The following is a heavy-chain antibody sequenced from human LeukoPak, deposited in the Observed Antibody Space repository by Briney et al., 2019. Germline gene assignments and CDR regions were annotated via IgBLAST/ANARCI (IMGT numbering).Heavy chain of an antibody. V-gene: IGHV3-33*01. Sequence: GRSLRLSCAASGFTFSSYGMHWVRQAPGKGLEWVAVIWYDGSNKYYADSVKGRFTISRDNSKNTLYLQMNSLRAEDTAVYYCAGSSGWHRNFDYWGQGTLVTVSS. CDR1: GFTFSSYG. CDR3: AGSSGWHRNFDY. J-gene: IGHJ4*02. CDR2: IWYDGSNK. D-gene: IGHD6-19*01.